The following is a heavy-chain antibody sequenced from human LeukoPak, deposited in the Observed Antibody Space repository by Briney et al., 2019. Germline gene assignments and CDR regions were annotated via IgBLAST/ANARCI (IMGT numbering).Heavy chain of an antibody. Sequence: PGGSLRLSCAASGFTVSSNYMNWVRQAPGKGLEWVSSISSSSSYIYYADSVKGRFTISRDNAKNSLYLQMNSLRAEDTAVYYCARHHFIAAAGSFDYWGQGTLVTVSS. V-gene: IGHV3-21*01. J-gene: IGHJ4*02. CDR1: GFTVSSNY. CDR2: ISSSSSYI. CDR3: ARHHFIAAAGSFDY. D-gene: IGHD6-13*01.